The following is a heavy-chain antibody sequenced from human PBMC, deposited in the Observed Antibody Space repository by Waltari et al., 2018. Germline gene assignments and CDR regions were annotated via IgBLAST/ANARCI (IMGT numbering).Heavy chain of an antibody. D-gene: IGHD7-27*01. V-gene: IGHV3-23*01. CDR1: GFTFSTYV. J-gene: IGHJ4*02. Sequence: EWQLLESGGGLGQRGGSLGLACAASGFTFSTYVMNWVRQAPGKGLEWVSSISDGGGIINYADSVKGRFTISRDNSKNTVYLQMKSLRAEDTAVYYCARGSGVDYWCQGTLVTISS. CDR2: ISDGGGII. CDR3: ARGSGVDY.